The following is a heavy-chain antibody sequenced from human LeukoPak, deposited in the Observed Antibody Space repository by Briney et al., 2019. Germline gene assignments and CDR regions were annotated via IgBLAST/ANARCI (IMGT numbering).Heavy chain of an antibody. Sequence: ASVKVSCKASGYTFTGYYMHWVRQAPGQGLEWMGWINPNSGGTNYAQKFQGRVTMTRDTSISTAYMELSRLRSDDTAVYYCARDRAAADGSDYWGQGTLVTVSS. D-gene: IGHD6-13*01. J-gene: IGHJ4*02. V-gene: IGHV1-2*02. CDR1: GYTFTGYY. CDR2: INPNSGGT. CDR3: ARDRAAADGSDY.